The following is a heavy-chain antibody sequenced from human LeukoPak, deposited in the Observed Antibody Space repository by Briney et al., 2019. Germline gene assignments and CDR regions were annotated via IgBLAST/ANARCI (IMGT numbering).Heavy chain of an antibody. V-gene: IGHV3-23*01. Sequence: PGGSLRLSCAASGFTFSGYAMGWVRQAPGKGLEWVSTIGGSGDGTYYADSVKGRFTISRDNSKNTLSLQMNSLRAEDTAVYYCAKRYYYDTSGNPGGLDPWGQGTLVTVSS. CDR2: IGGSGDGT. CDR3: AKRYYYDTSGNPGGLDP. D-gene: IGHD3-22*01. J-gene: IGHJ5*02. CDR1: GFTFSGYA.